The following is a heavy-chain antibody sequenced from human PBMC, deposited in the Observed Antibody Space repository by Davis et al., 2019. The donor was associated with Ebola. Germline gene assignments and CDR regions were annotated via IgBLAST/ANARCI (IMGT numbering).Heavy chain of an antibody. V-gene: IGHV3-43*01. CDR2: ISLDGDT. CDR1: GFSFDENA. Sequence: GESLKISCAATGFSFDENAMHWVRQLPGKSLEWVSLISLDGDTLYADSVKGRFSISRDTNKRSLYLQMHSLRSEDSALYFCARGRQWLLDFWGQGTLVTVSS. J-gene: IGHJ4*02. CDR3: ARGRQWLLDF. D-gene: IGHD6-19*01.